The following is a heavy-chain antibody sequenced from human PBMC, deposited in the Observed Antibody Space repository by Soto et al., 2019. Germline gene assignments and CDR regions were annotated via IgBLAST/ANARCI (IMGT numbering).Heavy chain of an antibody. Sequence: QVQLQESGPGLVKPSGTLSLTCAVSDGSVSGDSWWSWVRQSPGKGLEWIGEIFRSGTTFYNPSLKSRITISIDKSKNQFSLKLTSVTAADTAVYYCASGGDYTWHSWGQGTLVTVSS. CDR1: DGSVSGDSW. CDR2: IFRSGTT. J-gene: IGHJ4*02. V-gene: IGHV4-4*02. D-gene: IGHD4-17*01. CDR3: ASGGDYTWHS.